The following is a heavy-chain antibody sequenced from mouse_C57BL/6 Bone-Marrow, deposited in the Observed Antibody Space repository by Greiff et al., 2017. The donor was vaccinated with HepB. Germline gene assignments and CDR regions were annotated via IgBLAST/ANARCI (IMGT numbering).Heavy chain of an antibody. V-gene: IGHV5-17*01. CDR3: ARAYYSNLYYFDY. D-gene: IGHD2-5*01. J-gene: IGHJ2*01. CDR1: GFTFSDYG. Sequence: EVQLQESGGGLVKPGGSLKLSCAASGFTFSDYGMHWVRQAPEKGLEWVAYISSGSSTIYYADTVKGRFTISRDNAKNTLFLQMTSLRSEDTAMYYCARAYYSNLYYFDYWGQGTTLTVSS. CDR2: ISSGSSTI.